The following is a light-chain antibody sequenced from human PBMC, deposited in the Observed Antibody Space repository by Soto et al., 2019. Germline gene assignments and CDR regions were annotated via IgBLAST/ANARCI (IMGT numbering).Light chain of an antibody. V-gene: IGKV1-5*03. CDR2: KAS. CDR3: QHYTSYPIT. Sequence: DIQMTQSPSTLSASVGDRVSITCGASQNIDDCLAWYQQKPGKAPKLLIYKASTLESGVPSRFSGSGYGTDFNLTISSLQTDDFATYYCQHYTSYPITFGQGTRLEIK. J-gene: IGKJ5*01. CDR1: QNIDDC.